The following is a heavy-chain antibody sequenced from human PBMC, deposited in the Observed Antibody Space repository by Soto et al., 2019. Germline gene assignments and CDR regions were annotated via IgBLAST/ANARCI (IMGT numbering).Heavy chain of an antibody. CDR1: VGAISGGNW. CDR2: IYQSGST. J-gene: IGHJ4*02. Sequence: QVQLQESGPGLLKLSGTLSPPGAVSVGAISGGNWGVGAGRPPGKGWGGIGEIYQSGSTNYNPSLESRVRMSVDKSRNQFSLKLTSVSAADTAVYYCARASATIAAAAIFDYWGQGTLVTVSS. V-gene: IGHV4-4*02. CDR3: ARASATIAAAAIFDY. D-gene: IGHD6-13*01.